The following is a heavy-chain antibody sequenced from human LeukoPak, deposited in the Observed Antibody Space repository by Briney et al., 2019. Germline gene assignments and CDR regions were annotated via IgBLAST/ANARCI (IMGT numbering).Heavy chain of an antibody. CDR2: IIPIFGTA. D-gene: IGHD3-22*01. CDR3: ARDSPYYYDSSGYYG. CDR1: GGTFSNYT. V-gene: IGHV1-69*06. Sequence: GASVKVSCKASGGTFSNYTISWVRQAPGQGLEWMGGIIPIFGTANYAQKFQGRVTITADKSTSTAYMELSSLRSEDTAVYYCARDSPYYYDSSGYYGWGQGTLVTVSS. J-gene: IGHJ4*02.